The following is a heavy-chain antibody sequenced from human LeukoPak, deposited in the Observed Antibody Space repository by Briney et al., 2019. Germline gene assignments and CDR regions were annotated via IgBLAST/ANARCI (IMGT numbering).Heavy chain of an antibody. V-gene: IGHV3-7*03. Sequence: GGSLRLSCAASGFTFSSYAMHWVRLAPGKGLEWVANIKEDGTETYYVDSVKGRFTISRDNAKNSLYLQMNSLRVEDTAVYYCAKEGRSLQTYWGQGTLVTVSS. D-gene: IGHD5-24*01. CDR3: AKEGRSLQTY. CDR2: IKEDGTET. J-gene: IGHJ4*02. CDR1: GFTFSSYA.